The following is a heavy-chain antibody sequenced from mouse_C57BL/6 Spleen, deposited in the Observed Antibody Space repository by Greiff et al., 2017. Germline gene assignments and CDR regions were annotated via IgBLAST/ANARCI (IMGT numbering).Heavy chain of an antibody. J-gene: IGHJ2*01. Sequence: QVQLQQPGAELVRPGSSVKLSCKASGYTFTSYWMDWVKQRPGQGLEWIGNIYPSDSETHYNQKFKDKATLTVDKSSSTAYMQLSSLTSEDSAVYYCARSIYYDYDGLYFDYWGQGTTLTVSS. CDR1: GYTFTSYW. CDR3: ARSIYYDYDGLYFDY. V-gene: IGHV1-61*01. CDR2: IYPSDSET. D-gene: IGHD2-4*01.